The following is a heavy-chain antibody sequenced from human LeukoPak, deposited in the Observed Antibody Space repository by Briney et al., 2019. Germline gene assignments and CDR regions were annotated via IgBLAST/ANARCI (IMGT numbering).Heavy chain of an antibody. Sequence: QPGGSLRLSCAASGFTFSSYAMTWVRQAPGKGLEWVSSISRSGTNTFYADSVKGRFTISRDNSKNTLYLQVHSLRAEDTAVYYCAKGGVYDFWIRDFFDYWGQGTRVTVSS. J-gene: IGHJ4*02. CDR3: AKGGVYDFWIRDFFDY. CDR1: GFTFSSYA. CDR2: ISRSGTNT. V-gene: IGHV3-23*01. D-gene: IGHD3-3*01.